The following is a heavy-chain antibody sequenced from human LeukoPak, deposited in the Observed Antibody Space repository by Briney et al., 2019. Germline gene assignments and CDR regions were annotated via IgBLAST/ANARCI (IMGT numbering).Heavy chain of an antibody. Sequence: SETLSLTCTVSGDSMNSGSYYWSWIRQPPGKGLEWIGYIYFSGSTNYNPSLKSRVTISVDTSKNQFSLKLSSVTAADTAVYYCARGGYDFWSGYSYSFDYWGQGTLVTVSS. V-gene: IGHV4-61*01. CDR3: ARGGYDFWSGYSYSFDY. CDR1: GDSMNSGSYY. J-gene: IGHJ4*02. CDR2: IYFSGST. D-gene: IGHD3-3*01.